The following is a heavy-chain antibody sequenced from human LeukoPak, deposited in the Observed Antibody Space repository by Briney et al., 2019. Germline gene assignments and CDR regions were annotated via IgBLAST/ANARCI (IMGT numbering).Heavy chain of an antibody. D-gene: IGHD6-19*01. CDR2: IYGGGST. J-gene: IGHJ4*02. V-gene: IGHV3-53*01. CDR1: GLSVSSNF. Sequence: GGSLRLSCAATGLSVSSNFMSWVRQAPGKGLEWVSVIYGGGSTYYADSVKGRFTISRDTPKNTLYLQMNSLRVEDTAVYYCASWPVGWYGEDSWGQGTLITVSS. CDR3: ASWPVGWYGEDS.